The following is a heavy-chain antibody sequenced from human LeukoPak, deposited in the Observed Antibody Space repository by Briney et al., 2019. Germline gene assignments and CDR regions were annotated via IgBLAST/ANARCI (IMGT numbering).Heavy chain of an antibody. Sequence: ASVKVSCKASGYTFTGYYMHWVRQAPGQGLEWMGWINPNSGGTNYAQKFQGRVTMTRDTSISTAYMELSRLRSDDTAVYYCARGVVVGAIYFDYWGQGTLVTVSS. D-gene: IGHD1-26*01. CDR1: GYTFTGYY. J-gene: IGHJ4*02. CDR2: INPNSGGT. V-gene: IGHV1-2*02. CDR3: ARGVVVGAIYFDY.